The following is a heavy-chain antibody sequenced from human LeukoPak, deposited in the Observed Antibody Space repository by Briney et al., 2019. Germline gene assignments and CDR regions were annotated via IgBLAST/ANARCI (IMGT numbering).Heavy chain of an antibody. J-gene: IGHJ4*02. D-gene: IGHD5-24*01. CDR2: IKDGGTTT. CDR1: VLIFSSYW. Sequence: PGGSLRLSCAASVLIFSSYWIHWVRQVPGKGLVWVSRIKDGGTTTDYADSVKGRFTISRDDAKNTLYLQMNSPRAEDTAVYYCTTIRPGYWGRGTLVTVSS. V-gene: IGHV3-74*01. CDR3: TTIRPGY.